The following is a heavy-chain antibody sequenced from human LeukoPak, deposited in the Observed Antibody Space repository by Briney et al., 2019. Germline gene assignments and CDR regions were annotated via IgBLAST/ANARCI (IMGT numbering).Heavy chain of an antibody. V-gene: IGHV3-48*03. Sequence: GGSLRLSCAASGFTFSSYEMNWVRQAPGKGLEWVSYNSRSGSTIYYADSVKGRFTISRDNAKNSLYLQMSSLRAEDTAVYYCASGYDLPYWGQGTLVTVSS. J-gene: IGHJ4*02. CDR3: ASGYDLPY. CDR1: GFTFSSYE. CDR2: NSRSGSTI. D-gene: IGHD5-12*01.